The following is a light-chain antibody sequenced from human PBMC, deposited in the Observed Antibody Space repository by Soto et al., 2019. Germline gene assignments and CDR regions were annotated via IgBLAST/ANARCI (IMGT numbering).Light chain of an antibody. V-gene: IGKV3-20*01. CDR1: QSVSSNY. J-gene: IGKJ3*01. Sequence: EIVLTQSPGTLSLSPGERATLSCRASQSVSSNYLIWSQQKPGQAPRLLIYGASSRATGVPDRFSGSGSGTDFTLTISRLEPEDFAVYYCQQYGSTPFTFGPGTKVDIK. CDR3: QQYGSTPFT. CDR2: GAS.